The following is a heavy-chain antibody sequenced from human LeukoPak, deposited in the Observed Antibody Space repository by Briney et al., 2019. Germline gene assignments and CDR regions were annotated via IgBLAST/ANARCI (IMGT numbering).Heavy chain of an antibody. CDR2: IYTGGNT. CDR3: ARGDDSGYYDYFDY. J-gene: IGHJ4*02. D-gene: IGHD3-22*01. Sequence: HPGVSLRLSCAASGFTVDSNYLSWVRQAPGKGLEWVSTIYTGGNTYYAASVKGRFTISRDFSKNTVFLHMNSLRAEDTAMYYCARGDDSGYYDYFDYWGQGALVTVSS. CDR1: GFTVDSNY. V-gene: IGHV3-53*01.